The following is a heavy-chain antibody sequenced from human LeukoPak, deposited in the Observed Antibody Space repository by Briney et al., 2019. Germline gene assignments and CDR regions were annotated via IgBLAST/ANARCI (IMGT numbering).Heavy chain of an antibody. CDR3: ARDMAGDYYDSGSYGYFDY. V-gene: IGHV3-66*01. D-gene: IGHD3-22*01. J-gene: IGHJ4*02. CDR1: GFTFSSYW. CDR2: IYSGGSE. Sequence: PGGSLRLSCAASGFTFSSYWMHWVRQAPGKGLEWVSVIYSGGSEYYADSVKGRFTISRDNFKNRLYLQMNSLRAEDTAVYYCARDMAGDYYDSGSYGYFDYWGQGTLVTVSS.